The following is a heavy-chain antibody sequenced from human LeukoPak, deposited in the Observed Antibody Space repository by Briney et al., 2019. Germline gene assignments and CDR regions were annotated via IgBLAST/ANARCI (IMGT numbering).Heavy chain of an antibody. CDR1: GFTVSRNY. CDR3: AQGGDGYNYYFDY. V-gene: IGHV3-53*01. D-gene: IGHD5-24*01. Sequence: GGSLRLSCAASGFTVSRNYMSWVRQAPGKGLESVSITYSDGSTYYADSVKGRFTISRDNSKNTLYLQMNSLRAEDTAVYYCAQGGDGYNYYFDYWGQETLVTVSS. CDR2: TYSDGST. J-gene: IGHJ4*02.